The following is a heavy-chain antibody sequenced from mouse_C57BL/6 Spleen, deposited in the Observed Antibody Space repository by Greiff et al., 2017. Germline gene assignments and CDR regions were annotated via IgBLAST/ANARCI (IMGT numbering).Heavy chain of an antibody. Sequence: VQLQQPGAELVRPGASVTLSCKASGYTFTDYEMHWVKQTPVHGLEWIGAIDPETGGTAYNQKFKGKAILTADKSSSTAYMQLRSLTSEDSAVYYCAGVGGYCFAYWGQGTLVTVSA. V-gene: IGHV1-15*01. J-gene: IGHJ3*01. CDR3: AGVGGYCFAY. CDR2: IDPETGGT. D-gene: IGHD3-1*01. CDR1: GYTFTDYE.